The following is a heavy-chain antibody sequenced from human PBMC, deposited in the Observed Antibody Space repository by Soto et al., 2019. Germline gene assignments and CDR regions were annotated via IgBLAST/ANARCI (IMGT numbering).Heavy chain of an antibody. J-gene: IGHJ6*02. D-gene: IGHD6-13*01. CDR2: IIPIFGTA. Sequence: SVKVSCKASGGTFSSYAISWVRQAPGQGLEWMGWIIPIFGTANYAQKFQGRVTMTTDASISTAYMELSRLRSDDTAVYYCARDIAAAGTNYYYYYGMDVWGQGTTVTVSS. CDR1: GGTFSSYA. V-gene: IGHV1-69*05. CDR3: ARDIAAAGTNYYYYYGMDV.